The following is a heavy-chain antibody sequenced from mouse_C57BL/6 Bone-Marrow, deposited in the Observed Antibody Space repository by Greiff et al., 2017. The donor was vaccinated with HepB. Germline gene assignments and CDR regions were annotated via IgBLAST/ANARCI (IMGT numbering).Heavy chain of an antibody. Sequence: VQLQQSGAELARPGASVKLSCKASGYTFTSYGISWVKQRTGQGLEWIGEIYPRSGNTYYNEKFKGKATLTADKSSSTAYMELRSLTSEDSAVYFCAREHYGSSYGNVDYWGQGTTLTVSS. V-gene: IGHV1-81*01. J-gene: IGHJ2*01. D-gene: IGHD1-1*01. CDR3: AREHYGSSYGNVDY. CDR1: GYTFTSYG. CDR2: IYPRSGNT.